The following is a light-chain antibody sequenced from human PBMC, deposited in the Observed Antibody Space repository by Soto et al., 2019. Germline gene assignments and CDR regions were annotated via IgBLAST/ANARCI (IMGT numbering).Light chain of an antibody. CDR2: EVN. J-gene: IGLJ1*01. Sequence: QPVLTQPASVSGSPGQSITISCTGTSSDVGGYNFVSWYQQHPDKAPKLMIYEVNNRPSGVSNRFSGSKSGNTASLTISGLQAEDEADYYCSSYTSSTSLYVFGTGTKVTVL. CDR1: SSDVGGYNF. V-gene: IGLV2-14*01. CDR3: SSYTSSTSLYV.